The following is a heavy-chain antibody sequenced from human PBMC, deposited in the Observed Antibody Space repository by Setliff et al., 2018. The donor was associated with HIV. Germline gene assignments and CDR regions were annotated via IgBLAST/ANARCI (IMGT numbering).Heavy chain of an antibody. V-gene: IGHV4-4*08. CDR3: SRAAYDAGDWLDP. Sequence: PSETLSLTCAVSSESIVSYYWNWIRQPPGRGLEWIGYIHTSGRTKYNPSLKTRLTILVDTSKKQFSLRLTSVTAADTAVYYCSRAAYDAGDWLDPWGQGTLVTVSS. CDR2: IHTSGRT. CDR1: SESIVSYY. J-gene: IGHJ5*02. D-gene: IGHD1-1*01.